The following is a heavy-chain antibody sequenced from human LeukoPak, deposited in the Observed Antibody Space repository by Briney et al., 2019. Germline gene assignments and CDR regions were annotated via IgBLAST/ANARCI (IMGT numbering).Heavy chain of an antibody. Sequence: PGGSLRLSYAASGFTFSRYGMHWARQAPGKGLEWVSSISSSSTYIYYADSVKGRFTISRDNAKNSLYLQMISLRAEGTAVYYCARVKDFWGMDVWGKGTTVTVSS. CDR1: GFTFSRYG. CDR2: ISSSSTYI. D-gene: IGHD3-3*01. CDR3: ARVKDFWGMDV. V-gene: IGHV3-21*01. J-gene: IGHJ6*03.